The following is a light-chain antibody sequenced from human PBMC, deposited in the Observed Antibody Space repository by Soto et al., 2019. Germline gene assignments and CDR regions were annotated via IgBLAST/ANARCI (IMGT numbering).Light chain of an antibody. J-gene: IGLJ1*01. V-gene: IGLV2-14*01. CDR2: EVT. CDR1: SSDVGGHNY. CDR3: SSYSSSGTLFV. Sequence: SALTQPASVSGSPGQSITVSCTGTSSDVGGHNYVSWFQQHPGQAPKLLIYEVTTRPSGVSTRFSGSKSGNTASLTISGLQAEDEADYHCSSYSSSGTLFVFGTGTKATVL.